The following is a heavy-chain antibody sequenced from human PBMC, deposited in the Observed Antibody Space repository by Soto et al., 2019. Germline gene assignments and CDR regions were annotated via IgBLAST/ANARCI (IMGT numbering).Heavy chain of an antibody. Sequence: GGSLRLSCAASGFTFSSYGMTWVRQAPGKGLEWVSTIGDSGNSTYYADSVKGRFTISRDNSKNTLYLQMNSLRDEDTAVYYCACDRYGDPLCCQDDFDYWGQGTLVTVSS. CDR2: IGDSGNST. CDR3: ACDRYGDPLCCQDDFDY. V-gene: IGHV3-23*01. D-gene: IGHD4-17*01. J-gene: IGHJ4*02. CDR1: GFTFSSYG.